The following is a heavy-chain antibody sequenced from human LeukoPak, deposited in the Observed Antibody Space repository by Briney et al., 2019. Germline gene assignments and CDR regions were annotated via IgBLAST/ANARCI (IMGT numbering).Heavy chain of an antibody. D-gene: IGHD3-10*01. V-gene: IGHV3-30-3*01. CDR2: IPYDGGTQ. Sequence: GRSLRLSCAASGFTFSSYAMHWVRQAPGKGLEWVTIIPYDGGTQYYADSVKGRFTISRDNSKNTLYLQMNSLRPEDTALYSCARDRSRGGFDYWGQGTLVTVSS. J-gene: IGHJ4*02. CDR1: GFTFSSYA. CDR3: ARDRSRGGFDY.